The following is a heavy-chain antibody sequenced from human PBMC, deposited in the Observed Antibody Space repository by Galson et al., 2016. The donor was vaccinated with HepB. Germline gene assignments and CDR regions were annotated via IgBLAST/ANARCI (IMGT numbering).Heavy chain of an antibody. CDR2: INDDATRT. J-gene: IGHJ4*02. CDR1: GFTFRSYG. V-gene: IGHV3-23*01. D-gene: IGHD2-21*01. Sequence: SLRLSCAASGFTFRSYGMSWVRQAPGKGLQWVSTINDDATRTHYADSVRGRFTISRDNYKNTLYLQMNRLGADDTALYYGIKDRQCDVDFIWGQGILVTVSS. CDR3: IKDRQCDVDFI.